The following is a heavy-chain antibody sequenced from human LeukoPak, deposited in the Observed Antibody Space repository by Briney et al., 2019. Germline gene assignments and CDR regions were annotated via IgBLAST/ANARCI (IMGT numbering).Heavy chain of an antibody. J-gene: IGHJ4*02. V-gene: IGHV1-69*06. D-gene: IGHD6-19*01. Sequence: GASVKVSCKAYGGTFSSYAISWVRQVPGQGLEWMGRIIPIFGTANYAQKFQGRVTITADKSTSTAYMELSSLRSEDTAVYYCGQSDSSGWLEVVYWGQGTLVTVSS. CDR3: GQSDSSGWLEVVY. CDR2: IIPIFGTA. CDR1: GGTFSSYA.